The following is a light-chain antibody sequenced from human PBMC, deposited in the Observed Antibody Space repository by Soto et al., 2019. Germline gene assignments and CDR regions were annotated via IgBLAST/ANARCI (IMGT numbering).Light chain of an antibody. V-gene: IGKV3-11*01. Sequence: VVFLQAPDTLSLSPVERATLSCSASQSVSTYLAWYQKRPGQAHRILIHDAYYRATDIPPRFSGSGSGKDFTLTISSLEPEDFEVYYCQQRRSWTPTINFGQGTRMEIK. J-gene: IGKJ5*01. CDR2: DAY. CDR3: QQRRSWTPTIN. CDR1: QSVSTY.